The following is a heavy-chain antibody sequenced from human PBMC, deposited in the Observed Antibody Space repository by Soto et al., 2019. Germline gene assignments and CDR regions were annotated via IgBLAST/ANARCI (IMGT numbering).Heavy chain of an antibody. CDR2: ISYDGSNK. CDR3: ARDSLFGYCSGGSCYSFLFDP. Sequence: GGSLRLSCAASGFTFSSYAMHWVRQAPGKGLEWVAVISYDGSNKYYADSVKGRFTISRDNSKNTLYLQMNSLRAEDTAVYYCARDSLFGYCSGGSCYSFLFDPWGQGTLVTVSS. CDR1: GFTFSSYA. J-gene: IGHJ5*02. D-gene: IGHD2-15*01. V-gene: IGHV3-30-3*01.